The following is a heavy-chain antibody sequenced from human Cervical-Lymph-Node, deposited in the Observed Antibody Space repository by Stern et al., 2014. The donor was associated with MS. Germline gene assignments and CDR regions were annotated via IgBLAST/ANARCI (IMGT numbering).Heavy chain of an antibody. V-gene: IGHV1-69*12. D-gene: IGHD6-13*01. Sequence: FQLVQSGAEVTKPGSSVKVSCKASGGTFSKFPSSWVRQAQGQGLEWMGGIFPVFGTPTYAQEFRGRVTITAYVSTSTVYMELSSLRSDDTAVYYCALSSETSDRWYSLGYDLWGQGTLVTVSS. CDR2: IFPVFGTP. CDR1: GGTFSKFP. CDR3: ALSSETSDRWYSLGYDL. J-gene: IGHJ5*02.